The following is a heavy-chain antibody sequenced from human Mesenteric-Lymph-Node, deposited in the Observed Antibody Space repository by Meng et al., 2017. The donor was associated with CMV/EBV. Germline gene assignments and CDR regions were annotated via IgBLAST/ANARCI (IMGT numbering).Heavy chain of an antibody. V-gene: IGHV1-18*01. CDR3: ARRITIFGVVTERYFDY. CDR1: GYTFTSYG. J-gene: IGHJ4*02. Sequence: ASVNVSCKASGYTFTSYGITWVRQAPGQGLEWMGWISPYNGNTNYAQKLQGRVTMTTDTSTSTAYMELRSLRSDDTAVYYCARRITIFGVVTERYFDYWGQGTLVTVSS. CDR2: ISPYNGNT. D-gene: IGHD3-3*01.